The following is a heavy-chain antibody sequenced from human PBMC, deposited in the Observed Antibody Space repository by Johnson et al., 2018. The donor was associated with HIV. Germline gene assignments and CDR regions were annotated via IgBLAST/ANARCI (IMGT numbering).Heavy chain of an antibody. Sequence: QVQLVESGGGLVQPGGSLRLSCAASGFTVSSNYMSWIRQAPGKGLEWVSYISSSGSTIYYADSVKGRFTISRDNAKNSLYLQMNSLRAEDTAVYYCARDRGSYWVDAFDIWGQGTMVTVSS. V-gene: IGHV3-11*04. D-gene: IGHD1-26*01. CDR1: GFTVSSNY. CDR2: ISSSGSTI. CDR3: ARDRGSYWVDAFDI. J-gene: IGHJ3*02.